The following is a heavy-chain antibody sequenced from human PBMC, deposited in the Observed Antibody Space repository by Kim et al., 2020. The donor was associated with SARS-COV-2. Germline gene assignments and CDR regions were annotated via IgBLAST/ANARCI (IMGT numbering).Heavy chain of an antibody. CDR2: ISSSGSYT. CDR3: ARVPVGASSWYYFDS. CDR1: GINFSDYY. V-gene: IGHV3-11*05. J-gene: IGHJ4*01. D-gene: IGHD6-13*01. Sequence: GGSLRLSCEASGINFSDYYMSWIRQAPGKGLEWVSYISSSGSYTKYADSLKGRCTISRDNAENSLYLEMNSLSADDTAVYYCARVPVGASSWYYFDSWG.